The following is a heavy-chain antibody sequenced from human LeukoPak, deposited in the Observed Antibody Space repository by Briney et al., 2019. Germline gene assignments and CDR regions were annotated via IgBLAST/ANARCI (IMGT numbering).Heavy chain of an antibody. D-gene: IGHD2-2*01. CDR3: ARAPFCISSSCYRTNNWLDP. CDR1: GYTFTRDG. V-gene: IGHV1-18*01. CDR2: ISGYNGDT. Sequence: ASVKVSCKTSGYTFTRDGISWVRQAPGQGLEWMAWISGYNGDTKYAQKFYGRVTLTTDTSTSTAYMDLRSLRSDDTAVYYCARAPFCISSSCYRTNNWLDPWGRGTLVTVSS. J-gene: IGHJ5*02.